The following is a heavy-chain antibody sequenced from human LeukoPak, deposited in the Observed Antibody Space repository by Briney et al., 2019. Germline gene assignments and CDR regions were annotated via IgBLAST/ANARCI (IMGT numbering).Heavy chain of an antibody. D-gene: IGHD3-22*01. CDR1: GCSIWTSNYY. CDR3: ARLAKYYDSSGLNWFDP. V-gene: IGHV4-39*07. CDR2: IFYSVST. Sequence: SEPLSLTCTVSGCSIWTSNYYWGWSRQPPGKGLEWLVNIFYSVSTYYSPSLKSRVTISLDTSRNQFSLKLSSVTAADTAVHYCARLAKYYDSSGLNWFDPWGQGTLVTVSS. J-gene: IGHJ5*02.